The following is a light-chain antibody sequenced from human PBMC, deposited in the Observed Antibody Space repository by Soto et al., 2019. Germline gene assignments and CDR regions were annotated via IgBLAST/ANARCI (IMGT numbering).Light chain of an antibody. Sequence: QSALTQPRSVSGSPGQSVTISCTGTSSDVGGYNYVSWYQQHPGKAPKLMIYDVSKRPSGVPDRFSGSKSGNTASLTISGLQAEDEADYYCCSYAGSYTDEDVFGTGTKVTVL. CDR3: CSYAGSYTDEDV. CDR2: DVS. J-gene: IGLJ1*01. CDR1: SSDVGGYNY. V-gene: IGLV2-11*01.